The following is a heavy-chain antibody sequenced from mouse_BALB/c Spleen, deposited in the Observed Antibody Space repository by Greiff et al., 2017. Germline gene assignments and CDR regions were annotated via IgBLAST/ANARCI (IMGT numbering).Heavy chain of an antibody. J-gene: IGHJ3*01. CDR2: IYPGNSDT. D-gene: IGHD2-1*01. V-gene: IGHV1-5*01. CDR3: TRERKGNYGFAY. Sequence: EVQLQQSGTVLARPGASVKMSCKASGYTFTSYWMHWVKQRPGQGLEWIGAIYPGNSDTSYNQKFKGKAKLTAVTSTSTAYMELSSLTNEDSAVYYCTRERKGNYGFAYWGQGTLVTVSA. CDR1: GYTFTSYW.